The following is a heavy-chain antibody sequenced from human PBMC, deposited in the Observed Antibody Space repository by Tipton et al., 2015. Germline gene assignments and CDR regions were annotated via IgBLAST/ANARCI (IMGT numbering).Heavy chain of an antibody. CDR3: ARINHTAGSPFDS. D-gene: IGHD5-18*01. Sequence: TLSLTCTVSGGSIISDGCFWSWLRQLPEKGLEWIGYIYYGDSPYNNPSLQSRLSMSVDTSKNQFSLKLTSVTAADTALYYCARINHTAGSPFDSWGQGTLVTVSS. J-gene: IGHJ4*02. CDR1: GGSIISDGCF. V-gene: IGHV4-31*03. CDR2: IYYGDSP.